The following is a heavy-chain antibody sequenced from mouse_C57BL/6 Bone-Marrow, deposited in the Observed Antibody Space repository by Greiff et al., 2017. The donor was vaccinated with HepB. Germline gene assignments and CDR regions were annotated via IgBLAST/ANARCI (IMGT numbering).Heavy chain of an antibody. V-gene: IGHV2-5*01. Sequence: QVQLKESGPGLVQPSQRLSITCTVSGFSLTSYGVPWVRQSPGKGLAWLGVIWRGGSTDYHAAFMSRLTITKDNSKSQVVFKMHSLQADDTAIYYCAKGWLLREGYFDVWGTGTTVTVSS. D-gene: IGHD2-3*01. J-gene: IGHJ1*03. CDR3: AKGWLLREGYFDV. CDR1: GFSLTSYG. CDR2: IWRGGST.